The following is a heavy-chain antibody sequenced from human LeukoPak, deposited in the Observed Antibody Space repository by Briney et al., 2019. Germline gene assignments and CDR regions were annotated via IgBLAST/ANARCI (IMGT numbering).Heavy chain of an antibody. CDR2: IYGGGNI. CDR3: ARGAGYNYPYYFDY. V-gene: IGHV3-53*01. J-gene: IGHJ4*02. D-gene: IGHD5-24*01. Sequence: GSLILSCAASGFTVSSNYMNWVRQAPGKGLEWVSVIYGGGNIYYADSVKGRFTISRDNSKNTLHLQMNSLRAEDTAVYYCARGAGYNYPYYFDYWGQGTLVTVSS. CDR1: GFTVSSNY.